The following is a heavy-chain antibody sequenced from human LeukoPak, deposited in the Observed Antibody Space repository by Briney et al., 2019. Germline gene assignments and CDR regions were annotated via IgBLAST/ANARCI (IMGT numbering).Heavy chain of an antibody. Sequence: SETLSLTCTVSGGSISHYYWSWIRQPPGKGLEWIAYIFDSGNTNYNPSLKSRVTISLDTSKNQFSLRLRSVTAADTAVCYCARQHYYFDYWGQGSLVTVSS. CDR2: IFDSGNT. V-gene: IGHV4-59*08. J-gene: IGHJ4*02. CDR1: GGSISHYY. CDR3: ARQHYYFDY.